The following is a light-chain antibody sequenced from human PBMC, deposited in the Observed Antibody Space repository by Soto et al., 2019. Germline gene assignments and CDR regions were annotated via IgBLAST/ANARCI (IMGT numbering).Light chain of an antibody. V-gene: IGLV2-11*01. CDR1: SSDVGNYNY. Sequence: QSALTQPRSVSGSPGQSVTISCTGTSSDVGNYNYVSWFQQYPGKAPKLMIYDVDKRPSGVPDRFSGSKSGNTASLTISGLQADDEADYYCFSYAGSYTLYAFGTGTKLTVL. CDR3: FSYAGSYTLYA. CDR2: DVD. J-gene: IGLJ1*01.